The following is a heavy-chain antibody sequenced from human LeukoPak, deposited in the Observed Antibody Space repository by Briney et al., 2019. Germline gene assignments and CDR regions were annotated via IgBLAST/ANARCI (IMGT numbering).Heavy chain of an antibody. CDR2: IYYTGST. Sequence: SETLSLTCSVSGGSISNYYWSWIRQPPGKGLEWIGYIYYTGSTNYNSSLKSRVTISVDTSKNQFSLKLSSVTAADTAVYYCARVGTYGSGSYLSWLDYWGQGTLVTVSS. V-gene: IGHV4-59*01. CDR3: ARVGTYGSGSYLSWLDY. D-gene: IGHD3-10*01. CDR1: GGSISNYY. J-gene: IGHJ4*02.